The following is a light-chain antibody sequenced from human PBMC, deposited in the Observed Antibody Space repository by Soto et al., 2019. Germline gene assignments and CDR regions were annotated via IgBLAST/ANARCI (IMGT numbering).Light chain of an antibody. Sequence: EIVMTQSPATLSVSPGERATLSCRASQSVSSNLAWYQHKPGQAPRRLLSGASTRATGISARFSGSGSGAEFTLTIRSLQSGDFAVYYYQQYNKWPVYTLGQGTQL. CDR3: QQYNKWPVYT. CDR1: QSVSSN. V-gene: IGKV3-15*01. J-gene: IGKJ2*01. CDR2: GAS.